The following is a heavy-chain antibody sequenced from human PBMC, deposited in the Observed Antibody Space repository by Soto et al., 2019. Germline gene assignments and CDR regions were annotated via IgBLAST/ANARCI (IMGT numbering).Heavy chain of an antibody. D-gene: IGHD3-10*01. J-gene: IGHJ6*02. CDR2: ISWNSGSI. CDR3: AKGYGPSYYYGMDV. Sequence: EVQLVESGGGLVQPGRSLRLSCAASGFTFDDYAMHWVRQAPGKGLEWVSGISWNSGSIGYVDSVKGRFTISRDNAKNPLHLQMNSLRAEDTALYYCAKGYGPSYYYGMDVWGQGTTVTVSS. V-gene: IGHV3-9*01. CDR1: GFTFDDYA.